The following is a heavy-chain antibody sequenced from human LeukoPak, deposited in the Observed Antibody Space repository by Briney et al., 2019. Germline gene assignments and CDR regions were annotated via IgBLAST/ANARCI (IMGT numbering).Heavy chain of an antibody. Sequence: KPSETLSLTCAVYGGSFSGYYWSWIRQPPGKGLEWIGEINHSGSTNYNPSLKSRVTISVDTSKNQFSLKLSSVTAADTAVYYCARDPSWEGYWGQGTLVTVSS. CDR3: ARDPSWEGY. CDR2: INHSGST. V-gene: IGHV4-34*01. D-gene: IGHD1-26*01. CDR1: GGSFSGYY. J-gene: IGHJ4*02.